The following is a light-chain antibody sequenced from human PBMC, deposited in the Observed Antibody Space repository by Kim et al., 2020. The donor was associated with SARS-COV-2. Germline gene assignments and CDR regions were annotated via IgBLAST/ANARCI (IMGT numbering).Light chain of an antibody. CDR1: KLGYKY. J-gene: IGLJ1*01. CDR3: QVWDSNTASYV. Sequence: PGQTASITVSGDKLGYKYACWYQQKPGQSPVLVIYQDTKRPSGIPERFSGSNSGNTATLTISGTQALDEADYYCQVWDSNTASYVFGTGTKVTVL. V-gene: IGLV3-1*01. CDR2: QDT.